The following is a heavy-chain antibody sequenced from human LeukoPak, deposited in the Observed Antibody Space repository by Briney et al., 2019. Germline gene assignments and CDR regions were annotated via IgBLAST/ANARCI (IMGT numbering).Heavy chain of an antibody. CDR1: DVSLSTGHYY. Sequence: SETLSLTCTVSDVSLSTGHYYWNWIRQPPGKGLEWIGYISYSGSTYYNPSLKSRVAISVDTSKNQFSLKLTFLTAADTAVYYCARESYSRYYYFDYWGQGTLVTVSS. J-gene: IGHJ4*02. CDR3: ARESYSRYYYFDY. V-gene: IGHV4-30-4*01. CDR2: ISYSGST. D-gene: IGHD6-13*01.